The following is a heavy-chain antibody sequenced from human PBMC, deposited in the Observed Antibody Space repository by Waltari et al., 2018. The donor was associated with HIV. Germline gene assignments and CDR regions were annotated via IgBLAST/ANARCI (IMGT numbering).Heavy chain of an antibody. Sequence: QLQLQESGPGLVKPSEPLSLTCTVSGGSISSSSYLWGWFRQPPGKGLGWIGSIYYSGSTYYNPSLKSRVTISVDTSKNQFSLKLSSVTAADTAVYYCARHSLTYYYDSSGYSVAFDYWGQGTLVTVSS. CDR2: IYYSGST. CDR3: ARHSLTYYYDSSGYSVAFDY. D-gene: IGHD3-22*01. CDR1: GGSISSSSYL. J-gene: IGHJ4*02. V-gene: IGHV4-39*01.